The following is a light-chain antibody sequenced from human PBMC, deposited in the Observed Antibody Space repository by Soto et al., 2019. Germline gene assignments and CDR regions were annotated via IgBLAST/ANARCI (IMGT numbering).Light chain of an antibody. Sequence: EIVLTQSPGTLSLSPGERATLSCRASQSVRSDYLAWYQQKPGQAPRLHIYGASTRATGIPDRFTGSGSGTDITLTISRLEPEDFAVYYCQQYGSSPRTFGQGTRLEIK. J-gene: IGKJ5*01. CDR3: QQYGSSPRT. V-gene: IGKV3-20*01. CDR1: QSVRSDY. CDR2: GAS.